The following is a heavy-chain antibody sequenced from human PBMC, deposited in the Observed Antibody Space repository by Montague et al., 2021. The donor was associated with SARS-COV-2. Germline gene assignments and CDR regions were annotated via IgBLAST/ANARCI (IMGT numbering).Heavy chain of an antibody. V-gene: IGHV4-39*01. CDR1: GGSISSSSRY. CDR3: ARHSGDYTIFGVVIYYMDV. J-gene: IGHJ6*03. Sequence: SETLSLTCTVSGGSISSSSRYWGWIRQPPGKGLEWIGSIYYSGSTYYNPSLKSRVTISVDTSKNQFSLKLSSVTAADTAVFYCARHSGDYTIFGVVIYYMDVWGKGTTVTVSS. CDR2: IYYSGST. D-gene: IGHD3-3*01.